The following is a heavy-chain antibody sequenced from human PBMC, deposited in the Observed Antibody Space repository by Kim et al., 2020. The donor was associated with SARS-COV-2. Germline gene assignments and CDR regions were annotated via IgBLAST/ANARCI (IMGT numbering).Heavy chain of an antibody. V-gene: IGHV3-30*02. J-gene: IGHJ6*02. D-gene: IGHD4-17*01. CDR3: AKDKVTTDYYYYGMDV. Sequence: SVKGRFTISRDNSKNTLYLQMNSLRAEDTAVYYCAKDKVTTDYYYYGMDVWGQGTTVTVSS.